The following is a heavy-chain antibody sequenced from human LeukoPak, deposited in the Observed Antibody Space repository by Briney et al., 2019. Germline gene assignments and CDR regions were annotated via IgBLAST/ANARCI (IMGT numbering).Heavy chain of an antibody. J-gene: IGHJ4*02. Sequence: GGSLRLSCAASGFTFGSYAMHWVRQAPGKGLEWVAVISYDGSNKYYADSVKGRFTISRDNSKNTLYLQMNSLRAEDTAVYYCASPNLLQGALAYWGQGTLVTVSS. D-gene: IGHD3-16*01. V-gene: IGHV3-30-3*01. CDR2: ISYDGSNK. CDR3: ASPNLLQGALAY. CDR1: GFTFGSYA.